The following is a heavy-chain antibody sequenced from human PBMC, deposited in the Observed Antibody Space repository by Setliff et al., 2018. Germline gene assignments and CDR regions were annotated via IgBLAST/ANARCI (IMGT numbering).Heavy chain of an antibody. CDR2: IRHDESDI. D-gene: IGHD2-21*02. Sequence: PGGSLRLSCAASGFTFRGFAMHWVRQAPGKGLEWVALIRHDESDIYYTNSVKGRFTVSRDNSKNTLYLQMNILRPEDTALYYCVRDSSADYYDNDYFKYWGQGALVTVSS. J-gene: IGHJ1*01. V-gene: IGHV3-30*02. CDR3: VRDSSADYYDNDYFKY. CDR1: GFTFRGFA.